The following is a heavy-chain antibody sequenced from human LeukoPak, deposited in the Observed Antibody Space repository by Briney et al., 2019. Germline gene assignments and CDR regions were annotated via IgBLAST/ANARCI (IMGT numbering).Heavy chain of an antibody. CDR1: GDSVSSNSAA. V-gene: IGHV6-1*01. Sequence: SQTLSLTCAISGDSVSSNSAAWNWIRQSPSRGLEWLGRTYYRSQWYNDYAVSVKSRITINPDTSKNQFSLQLNSVTPEDTAVYYCARISVAVAGDLGYYYGMDVWGKGTTVTVSS. CDR2: TYYRSQWYN. D-gene: IGHD6-19*01. J-gene: IGHJ6*04. CDR3: ARISVAVAGDLGYYYGMDV.